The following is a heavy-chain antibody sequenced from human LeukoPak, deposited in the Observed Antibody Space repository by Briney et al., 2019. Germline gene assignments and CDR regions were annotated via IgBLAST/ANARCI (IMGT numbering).Heavy chain of an antibody. Sequence: PSETLSLTCNVSGGSISGYHWSWIRQPPGKGLEWLGYIYCSGSSNYNPSLKSRVTISADTSKNQFSLKLSSVTAADTAVYYCARVPRSYYYYYMDVWGKGTTVTVSS. V-gene: IGHV4-59*01. J-gene: IGHJ6*03. CDR1: GGSISGYH. CDR3: ARVPRSYYYYYMDV. CDR2: IYCSGSS.